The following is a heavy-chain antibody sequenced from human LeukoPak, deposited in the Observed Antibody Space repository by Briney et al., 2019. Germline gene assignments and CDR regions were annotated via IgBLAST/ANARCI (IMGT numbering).Heavy chain of an antibody. Sequence: GGSLRLSCVASGFTFSISWVTWVRQAPGEGLEWVANIDKHGSGKYYMDSVKGRFAISRDYAINSVFLQMSSLRAEDTSVYYCARDAGWGYYNLWGQGTPVTVSS. CDR1: GFTFSISW. V-gene: IGHV3-7*01. J-gene: IGHJ5*02. CDR3: ARDAGWGYYNL. CDR2: IDKHGSGK. D-gene: IGHD3-3*01.